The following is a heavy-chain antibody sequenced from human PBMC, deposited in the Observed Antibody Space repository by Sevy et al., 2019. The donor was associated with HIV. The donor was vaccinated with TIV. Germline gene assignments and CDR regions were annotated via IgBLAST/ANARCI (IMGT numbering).Heavy chain of an antibody. V-gene: IGHV1-24*01. D-gene: IGHD3-22*01. Sequence: ASVKVSCKVSGYTLTALSMHWVRQAPGKGLEWMGTFDPEDGETRYAQKFQGRVTMTEDTSTDTAYMELSSLRSEDTAVYFRATTKDYYDSSGYPFDHWGQGALVTVSS. CDR2: FDPEDGET. CDR1: GYTLTALS. J-gene: IGHJ4*02. CDR3: ATTKDYYDSSGYPFDH.